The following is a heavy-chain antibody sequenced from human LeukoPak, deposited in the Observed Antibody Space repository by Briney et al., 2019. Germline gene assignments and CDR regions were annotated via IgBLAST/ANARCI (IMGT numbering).Heavy chain of an antibody. Sequence: GGSLRLSCAASGFTFSSAWVSWVRQAPGKGLEWVAIISYDGSNKYYADSVKGRFTISRDNSKNTLYLQMNSLRTEDTAVYYCAKDRYSTHNWFDPWGQGTLVTVSS. CDR2: ISYDGSNK. CDR1: GFTFSSAW. CDR3: AKDRYSTHNWFDP. J-gene: IGHJ5*02. V-gene: IGHV3-30*18. D-gene: IGHD5-12*01.